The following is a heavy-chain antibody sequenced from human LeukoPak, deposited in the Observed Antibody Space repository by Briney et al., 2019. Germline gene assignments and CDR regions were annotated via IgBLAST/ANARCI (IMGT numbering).Heavy chain of an antibody. J-gene: IGHJ5*02. Sequence: ASVKVSCKASGYTFTGYYMHWVRQAPGQGLEWMGWINPNSGVTNYAQKFQGRVTMTRDTSISTAYMELSRLRSDDTAVYYCARDRRYCSSTSCYGLSRFDPWGQGTLVTVSS. CDR1: GYTFTGYY. V-gene: IGHV1-2*02. CDR3: ARDRRYCSSTSCYGLSRFDP. D-gene: IGHD2-2*01. CDR2: INPNSGVT.